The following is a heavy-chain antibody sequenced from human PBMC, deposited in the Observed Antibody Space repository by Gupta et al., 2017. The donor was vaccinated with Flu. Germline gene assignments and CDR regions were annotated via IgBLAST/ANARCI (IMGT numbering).Heavy chain of an antibody. CDR1: EYNFLSYW. CDR2: VYPRDSET. D-gene: IGHD2-2*01. Sequence: ISRKASEYNFLSYWIGWVRQTPGKGLEWMGIVYPRDSETRYSPSFEGQVTMSVDTSTNTAFLQWKSLKSSDTDIYFRARKEYASWSDSWDQGTLV. V-gene: IGHV5-51*01. CDR3: ARKEYASWSDS. J-gene: IGHJ5*02.